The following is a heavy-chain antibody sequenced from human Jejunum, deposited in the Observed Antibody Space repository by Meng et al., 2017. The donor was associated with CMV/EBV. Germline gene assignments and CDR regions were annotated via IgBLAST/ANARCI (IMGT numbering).Heavy chain of an antibody. V-gene: IGHV4-59*01. Sequence: SISSYYWSWIRQPPGKVLELIGYIYYSGITNYNPSLKSRATISVDTSRNLFSLKLNSLTAADTAVYYCARISTGGTPSRPKKPNWFDPWGQGTLVTVSS. CDR2: IYYSGIT. CDR3: ARISTGGTPSRPKKPNWFDP. D-gene: IGHD6-13*01. CDR1: SISSYY. J-gene: IGHJ5*02.